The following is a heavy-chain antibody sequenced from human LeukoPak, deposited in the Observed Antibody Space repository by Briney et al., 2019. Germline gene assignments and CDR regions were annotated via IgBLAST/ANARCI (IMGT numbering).Heavy chain of an antibody. V-gene: IGHV4-34*01. Sequence: PSETLSLTCAVYGGPFSGYYWSWIRQPPGKGLEWIGEINHSGSTNYNPSLKSRVTISVDTSKNQFSLKLSSETAADTAVYYCARGRPYSYDYWGQGTLVTVSS. CDR1: GGPFSGYY. D-gene: IGHD5-18*01. CDR2: INHSGST. J-gene: IGHJ4*02. CDR3: ARGRPYSYDY.